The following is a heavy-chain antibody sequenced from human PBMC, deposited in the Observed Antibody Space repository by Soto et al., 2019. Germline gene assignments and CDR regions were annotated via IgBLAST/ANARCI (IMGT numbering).Heavy chain of an antibody. Sequence: QVQLVQSGAEVKKPGASVKVSCKASGYTFTSYGISWVRQAPGQGLEWMGWISPYNGNTNYAQKLQGRVTMTTDTSTSTAYMELRSLRSDDTAVYYCARESIVATITYYYYGMDVWGQGTTVTVSS. CDR3: ARESIVATITYYYYGMDV. D-gene: IGHD5-12*01. CDR2: ISPYNGNT. J-gene: IGHJ6*02. V-gene: IGHV1-18*04. CDR1: GYTFTSYG.